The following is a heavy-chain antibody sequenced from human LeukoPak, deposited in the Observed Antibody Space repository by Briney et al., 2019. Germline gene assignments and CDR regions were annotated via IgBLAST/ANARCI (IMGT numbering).Heavy chain of an antibody. Sequence: PGGSLSLSCAASGFTFDDYAMHWFRQPPGKGLKWVSGISWNSGIMVYADSVKGRFTISRDNAKHSLYLQMNSLRAEDMALYYCAKDYRAVAGTGGAFDYWGQGTLVTVSS. J-gene: IGHJ4*02. CDR1: GFTFDDYA. CDR3: AKDYRAVAGTGGAFDY. CDR2: ISWNSGIM. V-gene: IGHV3-9*03. D-gene: IGHD6-19*01.